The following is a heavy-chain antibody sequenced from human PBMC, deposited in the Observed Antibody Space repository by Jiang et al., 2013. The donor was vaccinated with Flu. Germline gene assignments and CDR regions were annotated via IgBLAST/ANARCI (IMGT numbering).Heavy chain of an antibody. CDR3: ARIRWGSSDLNGHVDDI. CDR1: GFSLSNSGMS. Sequence: KPTQTLTLTCALSGFSLSNSGMSVNWIRQPPGKALEWLALIDWEDDKYYNPSLRTRLTISKDTSKNQVVLTMTKMDPVDTATYYCARIRWGSSDLNGHVDDIWGQGTMVAVSS. D-gene: IGHD2-8*01. CDR2: IDWEDDK. V-gene: IGHV2-70*01. J-gene: IGHJ3*02.